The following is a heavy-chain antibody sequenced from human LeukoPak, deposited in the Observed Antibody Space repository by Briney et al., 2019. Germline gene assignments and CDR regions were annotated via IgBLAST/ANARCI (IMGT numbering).Heavy chain of an antibody. CDR1: GFTVSSNY. CDR3: ARDRGYCSGGSCYSGFYY. Sequence: QPGGSLRLSCAASGFTVSSNYITWIRQAPGKGLEWVSVIYSGGSTYYADSVKGRFTISRDNSKNTLYLQMNSLRAEDTAVYYCARDRGYCSGGSCYSGFYYWGQGTLVTVSS. J-gene: IGHJ4*02. D-gene: IGHD2-15*01. V-gene: IGHV3-66*01. CDR2: IYSGGST.